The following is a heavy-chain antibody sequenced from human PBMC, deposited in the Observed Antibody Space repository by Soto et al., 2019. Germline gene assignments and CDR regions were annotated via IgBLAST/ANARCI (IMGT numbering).Heavy chain of an antibody. CDR2: IIPIFGTA. V-gene: IGHV1-69*01. D-gene: IGHD3-22*01. Sequence: QVQLVQSGAEVKKPGSSVKVACKASGGTFSSYAISWVRQAPGQGHEWMGGIIPIFGTANYAQKFQGRVTITADESTSTAHMELSSLRSEDTAVYYCARGDYDSSGYYYYYYGMDVWGQGTTVTVSS. J-gene: IGHJ6*02. CDR1: GGTFSSYA. CDR3: ARGDYDSSGYYYYYYGMDV.